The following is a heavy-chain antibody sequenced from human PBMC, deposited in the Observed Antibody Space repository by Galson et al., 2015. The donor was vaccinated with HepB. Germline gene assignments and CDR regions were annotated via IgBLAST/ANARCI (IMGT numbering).Heavy chain of an antibody. J-gene: IGHJ4*02. CDR1: DGSISNFY. D-gene: IGHD6-13*01. CDR2: IYSSGSS. Sequence: LSLTCTVSDGSISNFYWSWIRQSAGKGLEWIGRIYSSGSSNYNPSLKSRVTMSIDTSKNQFSLRLTSVTAADAAIYYCARGISSSWYVFDYWGQGTLVTVSS. V-gene: IGHV4-4*07. CDR3: ARGISSSWYVFDY.